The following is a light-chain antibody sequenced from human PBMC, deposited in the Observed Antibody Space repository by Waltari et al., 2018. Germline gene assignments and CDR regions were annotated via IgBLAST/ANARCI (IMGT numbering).Light chain of an antibody. Sequence: DIVMTQSPDSLAVSLGARATISCKYSQTVFNRSNNRNSLAWYQQKSGQPPKLLIYWASTRESGVPDRFTGRGSGTDFSLTISSLQAEDVALYFCHQYYTLPYTFGQGTKLEI. CDR1: QTVFNRSNNRNS. CDR2: WAS. CDR3: HQYYTLPYT. V-gene: IGKV4-1*01. J-gene: IGKJ2*01.